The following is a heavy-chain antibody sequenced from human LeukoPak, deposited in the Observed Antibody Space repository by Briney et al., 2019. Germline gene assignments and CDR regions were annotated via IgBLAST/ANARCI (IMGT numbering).Heavy chain of an antibody. V-gene: IGHV3-30*18. J-gene: IGHJ6*02. CDR3: AKEIAVVAAPYYYYYYGLDV. Sequence: GGSLRLSCAASGFTFSSYGMHWVRQAPAKGLEWVAVISYDGSNKYYADSVKGRFTISRDNSKNTLYLQMNSLRAEDTAVYYCAKEIAVVAAPYYYYYYGLDVWGQGTTVTVSS. CDR2: ISYDGSNK. CDR1: GFTFSSYG. D-gene: IGHD2-15*01.